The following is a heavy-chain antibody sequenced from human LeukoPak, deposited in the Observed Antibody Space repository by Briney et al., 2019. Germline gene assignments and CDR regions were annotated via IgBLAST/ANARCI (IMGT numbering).Heavy chain of an antibody. Sequence: ASVKVSCKASGYTFTSYGISWVRQAPGQGLEWMGWISAYNGNTNYAQKLQGRVTMTTDTSTSTAYMELRSPRSDDTAVYYCARDRGPGITIFGVVIIPRETYYYYGMDVWGQGTTVTVSS. CDR2: ISAYNGNT. D-gene: IGHD3-3*01. V-gene: IGHV1-18*01. CDR1: GYTFTSYG. J-gene: IGHJ6*02. CDR3: ARDRGPGITIFGVVIIPRETYYYYGMDV.